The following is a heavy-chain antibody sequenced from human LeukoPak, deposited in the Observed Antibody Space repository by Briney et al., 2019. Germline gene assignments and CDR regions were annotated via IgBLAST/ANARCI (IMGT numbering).Heavy chain of an antibody. CDR1: GYTFIGYY. Sequence: GASVKVSCKASGYTFIGYYIHWVRQAPGQGLEWMGWINPNSGGTNYAQKFQGRVTMTRDTSISTAHMELRRLRSDDTAVYYCVRFDGYILLTLDSWGQGTLVTVSS. D-gene: IGHD5-24*01. V-gene: IGHV1-2*02. CDR2: INPNSGGT. CDR3: VRFDGYILLTLDS. J-gene: IGHJ4*02.